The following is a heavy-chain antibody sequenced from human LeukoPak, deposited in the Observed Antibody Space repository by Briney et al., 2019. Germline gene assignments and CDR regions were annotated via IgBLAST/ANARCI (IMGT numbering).Heavy chain of an antibody. V-gene: IGHV3-23*01. CDR2: ISGSGQYP. J-gene: IGHJ4*02. D-gene: IGHD1-26*01. CDR3: ARRGSYFGGFDY. CDR1: GFSFSNND. Sequence: GSLRLSCAASGFSFSNNDMSWVRQAPGRGREGVSGISGSGQYPNYRVTVKGRFTISRDNDKNKLFPQVNSVRGEDTTIYYCARRGSYFGGFDYWGLGTLVSVPS.